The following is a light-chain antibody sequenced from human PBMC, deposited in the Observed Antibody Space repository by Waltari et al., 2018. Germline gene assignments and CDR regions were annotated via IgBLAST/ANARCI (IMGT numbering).Light chain of an antibody. V-gene: IGLV2-14*01. CDR3: CSYSSSRTFDWV. J-gene: IGLJ3*02. Sequence: QSALTQPASVSGSPGQSITISCTGSSSDIGNYNFVSWYQQFPGKAPKLMIFEVNRRPSGVSSRVSCSKSGNTASLTISGLQAEDEADYYCCSYSSSRTFDWVFGGGTKLTVL. CDR1: SSDIGNYNF. CDR2: EVN.